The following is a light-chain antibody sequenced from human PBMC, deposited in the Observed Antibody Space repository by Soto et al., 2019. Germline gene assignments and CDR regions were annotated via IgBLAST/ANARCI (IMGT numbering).Light chain of an antibody. Sequence: TQSPTTLSVSPGQRATLSCRASQSISSNLAWHQQRPGQAPRLLIYGASSRAPGIPDRFSGSGSETDFTLTITRLESEDFAVYSCHQYGSSPRTFGQGTKVDIK. V-gene: IGKV3-20*01. CDR2: GAS. CDR3: HQYGSSPRT. CDR1: QSISSN. J-gene: IGKJ1*01.